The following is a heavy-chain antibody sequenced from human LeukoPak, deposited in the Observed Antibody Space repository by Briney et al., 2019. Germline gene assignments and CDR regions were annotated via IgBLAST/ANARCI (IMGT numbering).Heavy chain of an antibody. CDR3: ARHYYDSSVFFAFDI. CDR1: GGSLSGYY. V-gene: IGHV4-34*01. J-gene: IGHJ3*02. Sequence: SETLSLTCAVYGGSLSGYYWSWVRQPPGKGLEWIGEITHSGSTNPSLKSRVTISVDTSNNQFSLKLNSVTAADTAVYCCARHYYDSSVFFAFDIWGQGTMVTVSS. CDR2: ITHSGST. D-gene: IGHD3-22*01.